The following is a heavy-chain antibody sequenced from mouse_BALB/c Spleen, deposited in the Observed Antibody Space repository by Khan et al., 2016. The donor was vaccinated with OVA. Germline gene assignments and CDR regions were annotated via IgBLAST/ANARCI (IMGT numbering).Heavy chain of an antibody. V-gene: IGHV5-6*01. CDR3: SRLAYYYNSEGFAY. CDR2: ISTGGTYT. Sequence: EVQVVESGGDLVKPGGSLKLSCAASGFTFSTYGMSWVRQTPEKRLEWVATISTGGTYTYYPDSVKGRFTISRDNAKNTLYLQLSSLKSEDTAIYYCSRLAYYYNSEGFAYWGQGTLVTVSA. D-gene: IGHD1-1*01. J-gene: IGHJ3*01. CDR1: GFTFSTYG.